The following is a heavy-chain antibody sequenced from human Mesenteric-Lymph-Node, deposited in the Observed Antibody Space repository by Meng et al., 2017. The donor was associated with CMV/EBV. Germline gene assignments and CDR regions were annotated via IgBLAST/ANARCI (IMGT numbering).Heavy chain of an antibody. Sequence: GSLRLSCTVSGGSVSSGSYYWSWIRQPPGKGLEWIGYIYYSGSTNYNPSLKSRVTISVDTSKNQFSLKLSSVTAADTAVYYCARGGYSYGPLLLYYYYGMDVWGQGTTVTVSS. J-gene: IGHJ6*02. CDR1: GGSVSSGSYY. CDR2: IYYSGST. V-gene: IGHV4-61*01. CDR3: ARGGYSYGPLLLYYYYGMDV. D-gene: IGHD5-18*01.